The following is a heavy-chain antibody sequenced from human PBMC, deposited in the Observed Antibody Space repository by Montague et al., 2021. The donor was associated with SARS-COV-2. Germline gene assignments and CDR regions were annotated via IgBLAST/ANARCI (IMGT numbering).Heavy chain of an antibody. CDR3: ARLRDGVVPSPILGVGPYYSYYYMDV. CDR1: GSSFSGYY. J-gene: IGHJ6*03. CDR2: INHGGST. V-gene: IGHV4-34*01. D-gene: IGHD3-10*01. Sequence: SETLSLTCAVHGSSFSGYYWNWIRQSPGKGLEWIGEINHGGSTKFSPSLKGRLTISTDTSENQFSLKLTSVAAADTAVYYCARLRDGVVPSPILGVGPYYSYYYMDVWGRGTTVTVSS.